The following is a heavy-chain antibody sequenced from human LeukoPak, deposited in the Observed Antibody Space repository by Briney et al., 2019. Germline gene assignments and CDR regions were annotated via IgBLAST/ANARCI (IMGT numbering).Heavy chain of an antibody. CDR1: GFTFSRYT. V-gene: IGHV3-23*01. CDR3: AKPPSHYDFWSGYYFDS. CDR2: ITGSGDTT. J-gene: IGHJ4*02. D-gene: IGHD3-3*01. Sequence: GGSLRLSCATSGFTFSRYTMSWVRQAPGEGLEWVSGITGSGDTTYYVDPVRRRFTLSRDNSKNTLYLHMNSLRAEDTAVYYCAKPPSHYDFWSGYYFDSWGQGTLVTVSS.